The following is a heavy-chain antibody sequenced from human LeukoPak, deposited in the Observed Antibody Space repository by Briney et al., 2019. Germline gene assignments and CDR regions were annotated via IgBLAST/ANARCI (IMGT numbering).Heavy chain of an antibody. Sequence: GGSLRLSCAASGFTFSTYTMHWVRQAPGKGLEWVAVILYDGSIKQYAESVKGRFTISRDNSKNSLYLQMSNLRAEDTAVYFCARGGGLDVWGQGATVTVSS. D-gene: IGHD3-16*01. CDR3: ARGGGLDV. CDR1: GFTFSTYT. V-gene: IGHV3-30*04. CDR2: ILYDGSIK. J-gene: IGHJ6*02.